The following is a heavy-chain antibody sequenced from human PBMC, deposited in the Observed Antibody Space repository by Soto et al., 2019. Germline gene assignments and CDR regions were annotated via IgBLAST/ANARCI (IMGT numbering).Heavy chain of an antibody. CDR3: ARLTPGGGAFDI. CDR2: IYYSGST. D-gene: IGHD3-10*01. CDR1: GGSISSGGYY. Sequence: QVQLQESGPGLVKPSQTLSLTCTVSGGSISSGGYYWSWIRQHPGKGLEWIGYIYYSGSTYYNPSLKSRVTISVDTSKNQFSLKLSSVTAGDTAVYYCARLTPGGGAFDIWGQGTMVTVSS. J-gene: IGHJ3*02. V-gene: IGHV4-31*03.